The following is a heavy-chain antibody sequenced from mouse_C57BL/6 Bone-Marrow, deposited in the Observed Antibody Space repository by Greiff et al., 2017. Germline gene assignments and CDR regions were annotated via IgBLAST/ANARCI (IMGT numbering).Heavy chain of an antibody. V-gene: IGHV1-81*01. J-gene: IGHJ2*01. D-gene: IGHD1-1*01. Sequence: QVQLQQSGAELARPGASVKLSCKASGYTFTSYGISWVKQRTGQGLEWIGEIYPRSGNTYYNEKFKGKATLTADKSSSTAYMELRSLTSEDSAVYFCARKLPDYYGSSRDCWGQGTTLTVSS. CDR3: ARKLPDYYGSSRDC. CDR2: IYPRSGNT. CDR1: GYTFTSYG.